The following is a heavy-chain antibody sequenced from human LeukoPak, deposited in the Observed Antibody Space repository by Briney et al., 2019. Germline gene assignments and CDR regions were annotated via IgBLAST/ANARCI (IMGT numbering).Heavy chain of an antibody. V-gene: IGHV3-7*01. J-gene: IGHJ4*02. CDR1: GFTFSSYW. CDR3: ARDLFTEGEDY. D-gene: IGHD3-16*01. Sequence: GGSLRLSCAASGFTFSSYWMSWIRQARGKGLEWVANINEHGGDMYYVGSVKGRFTISRDNAKNSLYLQMNSLRADDTAVYYCARDLFTEGEDYWGQGTLVTASS. CDR2: INEHGGDM.